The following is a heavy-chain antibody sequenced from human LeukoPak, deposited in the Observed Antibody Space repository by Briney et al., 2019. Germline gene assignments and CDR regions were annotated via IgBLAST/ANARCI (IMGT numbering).Heavy chain of an antibody. CDR1: GFTFSSYE. CDR3: ARIGDRDLPLDY. D-gene: IGHD2-21*02. V-gene: IGHV3-48*03. CDR2: ISSSGSTI. Sequence: GGSLRLSRAASGFTFSSYEMNWVRQAPGKGLEWVSYISSSGSTIYYADSVKGRFTVSRDNAKNSLYLQMNSLRAEDTAVYYCARIGDRDLPLDYWGQGTLVTVSS. J-gene: IGHJ4*02.